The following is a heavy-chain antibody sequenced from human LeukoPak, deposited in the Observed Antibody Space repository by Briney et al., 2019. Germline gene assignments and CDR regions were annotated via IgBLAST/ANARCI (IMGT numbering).Heavy chain of an antibody. D-gene: IGHD1-1*01. CDR2: ISGSGDIA. CDR1: GFTFSSYA. V-gene: IGHV3-23*01. J-gene: IGHJ5*02. Sequence: PGGSLRLSCAASGFTFSSYAMSWVRQAPGKGLEWVSGISGSGDIAHYADSVKGRFTFTRDNSNNMVYLQMKSLRVEDTAVYYCAKTITTTRPFNWFDAWGRGTLVTVSS. CDR3: AKTITTTRPFNWFDA.